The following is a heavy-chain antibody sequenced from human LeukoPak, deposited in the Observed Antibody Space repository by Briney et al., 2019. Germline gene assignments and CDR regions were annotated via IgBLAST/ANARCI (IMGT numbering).Heavy chain of an antibody. CDR1: GFTVSSNY. Sequence: QAGGSLRLSCAASGFTVSSNYMSWVRQAPGKGLEWVSVIYSGGSTYYADSVKGRFTISRDNSKNTLYLQMNSLRAEDTAVYYCAKGLLLWFGERYFDYWGQGTLVTVSS. V-gene: IGHV3-53*01. D-gene: IGHD3-10*01. J-gene: IGHJ4*02. CDR2: IYSGGST. CDR3: AKGLLLWFGERYFDY.